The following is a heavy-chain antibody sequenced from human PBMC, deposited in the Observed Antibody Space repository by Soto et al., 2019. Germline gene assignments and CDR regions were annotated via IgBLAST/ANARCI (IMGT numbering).Heavy chain of an antibody. CDR3: ARDGPAPYYYYGMDV. CDR2: ISGYNGNT. J-gene: IGHJ6*02. CDR1: GYSFTTYG. V-gene: IGHV1-18*01. Sequence: QVQLVQSRGEVKKPGASVKVSCKTSGYSFTTYGFSWVRQAPGQGLEWMGWISGYNGNTNYAQKFQGRVTMTTDTSTSTAYMELRSLRSVDTAVYYWARDGPAPYYYYGMDVWGQGSTVTVSS.